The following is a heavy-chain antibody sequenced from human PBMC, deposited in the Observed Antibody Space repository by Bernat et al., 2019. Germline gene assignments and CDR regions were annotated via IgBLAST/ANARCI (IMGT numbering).Heavy chain of an antibody. D-gene: IGHD5-12*01. CDR2: IKQDGSEK. CDR3: ARDRGVATISVYFDY. J-gene: IGHJ4*02. Sequence: HSCAASGFTFSSYWMSWVRQAPGKGLEWVANIKQDGSEKYYVDSVKGRFTISRDNAKNSLYLQMNSLRAEETAVYYCARDRGVATISVYFDYWGQGTLV. CDR1: GFTFSSYW. V-gene: IGHV3-7*03.